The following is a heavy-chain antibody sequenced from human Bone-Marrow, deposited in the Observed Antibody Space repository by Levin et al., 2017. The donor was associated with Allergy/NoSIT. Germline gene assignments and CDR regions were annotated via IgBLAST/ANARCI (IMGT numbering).Heavy chain of an antibody. CDR1: GFTFSSYG. V-gene: IGHV3-33*01. J-gene: IGHJ6*02. CDR2: IWYDGSNK. Sequence: GGSLRLSCAASGFTFSSYGMHWVRQAPGKGLEWVAVIWYDGSNKYYADSVKGRFTISRDNSKNTLYLQMNSLRAEDTAVYYCARDRAGYSSSWHTGRDNGMDVWGQGTTVTVSS. CDR3: ARDRAGYSSSWHTGRDNGMDV. D-gene: IGHD6-13*01.